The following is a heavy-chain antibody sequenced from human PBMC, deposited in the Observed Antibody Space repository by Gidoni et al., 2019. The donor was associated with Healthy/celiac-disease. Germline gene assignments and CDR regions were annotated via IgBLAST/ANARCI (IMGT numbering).Heavy chain of an antibody. D-gene: IGHD1-1*01. CDR3: AKDANWRGAFDI. CDR2: ISYDGSNK. V-gene: IGHV3-30*18. J-gene: IGHJ3*02. Sequence: QVQLVESGGGVVQPGRSLRLSCAASGFPFSSYGMHWVRQAPGKGLEWVAVISYDGSNKYYADSVKGRFTISRDNSKNTLYLQMNSLRAEDTAVYYCAKDANWRGAFDIWGQGTMVTVSS. CDR1: GFPFSSYG.